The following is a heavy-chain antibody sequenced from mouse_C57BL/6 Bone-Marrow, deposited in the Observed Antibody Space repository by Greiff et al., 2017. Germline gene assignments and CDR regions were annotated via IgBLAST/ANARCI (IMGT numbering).Heavy chain of an antibody. V-gene: IGHV1-64*01. CDR1: GYTFTNYW. Sequence: VQLQQPGAELVKPGASVKLSCKASGYTFTNYWMHWVKQRPGQGLEWIGMMHPNGGSPDYNEKFKSEATLSVDKSSRTAYMELSSLTSEDSAVYYCARSNEYYDYTIDYRGQGTSVTGSS. CDR3: ARSNEYYDYTIDY. D-gene: IGHD1-1*01. CDR2: MHPNGGSP. J-gene: IGHJ4*01.